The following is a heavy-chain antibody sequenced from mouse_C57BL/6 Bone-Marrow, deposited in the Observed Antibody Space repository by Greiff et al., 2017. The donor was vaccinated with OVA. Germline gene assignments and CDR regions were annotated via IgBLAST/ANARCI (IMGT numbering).Heavy chain of an antibody. J-gene: IGHJ2*01. V-gene: IGHV1-64*01. CDR3: ASWGNYDGSSAFDY. CDR2: IHPNSGST. CDR1: GYTFTSYW. D-gene: IGHD1-1*01. Sequence: QVQLQQPGAELVKPGASVKLSCKASGYTFTSYWMHWVKQRPGQGLEWIGMIHPNSGSTNYNEKFKSKATLTVDKSSSTAYMQLSSLTSEDSAVDYCASWGNYDGSSAFDYWGQGTTLTVSA.